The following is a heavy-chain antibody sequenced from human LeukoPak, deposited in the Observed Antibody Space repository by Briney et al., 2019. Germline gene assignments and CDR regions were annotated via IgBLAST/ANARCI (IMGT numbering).Heavy chain of an antibody. D-gene: IGHD3-10*01. Sequence: GSLRLSCAASGFPFSGSAMHWVRQASGKGLEWVGRIRSKANSYATAYAASVKGRFTISRDDSKNTAYLQMNSLKTEDTAVYYCTSLVSPTYYYGSGSYYNDYWGQGTLVTVSS. CDR2: IRSKANSYAT. CDR3: TSLVSPTYYYGSGSYYNDY. V-gene: IGHV3-73*01. J-gene: IGHJ4*02. CDR1: GFPFSGSA.